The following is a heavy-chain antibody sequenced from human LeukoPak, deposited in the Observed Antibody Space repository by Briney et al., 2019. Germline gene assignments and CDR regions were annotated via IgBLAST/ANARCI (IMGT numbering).Heavy chain of an antibody. J-gene: IGHJ4*02. CDR2: IYHSGST. V-gene: IGHV4-38-2*01. CDR1: GYSISSGYD. D-gene: IGHD4/OR15-4a*01. CDR3: ARGGLTDHFDY. Sequence: SETLSLTCAVSGYSISSGYDWGWIWQPPGKVLEWIGSIYHSGSTYYNPSLKSRVTILVDKSKNQFSLKLSSVTAADTAVYYCARGGLTDHFDYWGQGTLVTVSS.